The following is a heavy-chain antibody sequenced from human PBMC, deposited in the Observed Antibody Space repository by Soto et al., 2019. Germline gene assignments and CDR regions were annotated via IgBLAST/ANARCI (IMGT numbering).Heavy chain of an antibody. V-gene: IGHV3-9*01. CDR1: GFTFDDYA. CDR3: ALRXFXXXXTXXXGXXXXFDP. J-gene: IGHJ5*02. Sequence: EVQLVESGGGLVQPGRSLRLSCAASGFTFDDYAMHWVRQAPGKGLEWVSGISWNSGSIGYADSVKGRFTISRDNAKNSLYLQMNSLRAEDTALYYCALRXFXXXXTXXXGXXXXFDPXRXGTLVTVSS. CDR2: ISWNSGSI.